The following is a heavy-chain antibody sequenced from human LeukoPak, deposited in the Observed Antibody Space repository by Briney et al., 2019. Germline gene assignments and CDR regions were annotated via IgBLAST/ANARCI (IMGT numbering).Heavy chain of an antibody. CDR1: GGSFSGYY. J-gene: IGHJ5*02. CDR2: INHSGST. V-gene: IGHV4-34*01. Sequence: SETLSLTCAVYGGSFSGYYWSWIRQPPGKGLEWIGEINHSGSTNYNPSLKSRVTISVDTSKNQFSLKLGSVTAADTAVYYCARVRVYCSGGSCYSNWFDPWGQGTLVTVSS. D-gene: IGHD2-15*01. CDR3: ARVRVYCSGGSCYSNWFDP.